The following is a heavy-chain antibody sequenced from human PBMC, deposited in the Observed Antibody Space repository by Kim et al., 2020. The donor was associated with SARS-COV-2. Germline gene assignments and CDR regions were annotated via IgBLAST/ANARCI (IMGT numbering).Heavy chain of an antibody. J-gene: IGHJ4*02. CDR2: ISSSSSTI. CDR3: ASREWIGSGY. V-gene: IGHV3-48*02. Sequence: GGSLRLSCAASGFTFSSYSMNWVRLAPGKGLGWVSYISSSSSTIYYADSVKGRFTISRDNAKNSLYLQMNSLRDEDTAGYYCASREWIGSGYWGQGTLVTVSS. CDR1: GFTFSSYS. D-gene: IGHD3-3*01.